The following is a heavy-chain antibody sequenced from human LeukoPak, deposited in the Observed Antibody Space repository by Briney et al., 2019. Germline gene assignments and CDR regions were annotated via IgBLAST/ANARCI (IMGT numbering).Heavy chain of an antibody. D-gene: IGHD5-12*01. Sequence: GGSLRLSCAASGFTFSDHYMDWVRQAPGKGLEWVGRSRNKANSYTTEYAASVKGRFSISRDNSRNSLYLQMNSLKTEDTAVYYCARRVATSFDYWGQGTLVTVSS. CDR2: SRNKANSYTT. CDR1: GFTFSDHY. J-gene: IGHJ4*02. CDR3: ARRVATSFDY. V-gene: IGHV3-72*01.